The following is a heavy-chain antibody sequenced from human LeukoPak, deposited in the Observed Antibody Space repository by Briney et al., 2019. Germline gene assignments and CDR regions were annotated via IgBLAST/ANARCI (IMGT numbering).Heavy chain of an antibody. D-gene: IGHD3-22*01. CDR3: ARDPVSEGYYYDSSGSYYYGMDV. CDR2: IKQDGSEK. Sequence: GGSLRLPCAASGFTFSSYWMSWVRQAPGKGLEWVANIKQDGSEKYYVDSVKGRFTISRDNAKNSLYLQMNSLRAEDTAVYYCARDPVSEGYYYDSSGSYYYGMDVWGQGTTVTVSS. CDR1: GFTFSSYW. J-gene: IGHJ6*02. V-gene: IGHV3-7*01.